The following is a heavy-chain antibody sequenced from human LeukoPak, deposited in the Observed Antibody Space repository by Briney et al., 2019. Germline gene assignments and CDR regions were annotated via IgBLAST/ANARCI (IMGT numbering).Heavy chain of an antibody. Sequence: GGSLRLSCAASGFTFSSYAMHWVRQAPGKGLEWVAVISYDGSNKYYADSVKGRFTISRDNSKNTLYLQMNSLRAEDTAVYYCATDGIVVVPAAISDAFDIWGQGTMVTVSS. CDR1: GFTFSSYA. CDR3: ATDGIVVVPAAISDAFDI. D-gene: IGHD2-2*02. CDR2: ISYDGSNK. V-gene: IGHV3-30*04. J-gene: IGHJ3*02.